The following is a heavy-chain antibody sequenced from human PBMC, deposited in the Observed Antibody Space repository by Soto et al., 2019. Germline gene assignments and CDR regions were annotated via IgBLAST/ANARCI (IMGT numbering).Heavy chain of an antibody. Sequence: SETLSLTCTVSGGSISSYYWSWIRQPPGKGLEWIGYIYYSGSTNYNPSLKSRVTISVDTSKNQLSLKLSSVTAADTAVYYCARDLLGSGWWRVGAFDIWGQGTMVTVSS. CDR2: IYYSGST. CDR3: ARDLLGSGWWRVGAFDI. D-gene: IGHD6-19*01. J-gene: IGHJ3*02. V-gene: IGHV4-59*01. CDR1: GGSISSYY.